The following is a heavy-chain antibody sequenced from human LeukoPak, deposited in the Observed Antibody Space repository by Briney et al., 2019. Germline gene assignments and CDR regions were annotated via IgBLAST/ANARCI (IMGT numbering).Heavy chain of an antibody. D-gene: IGHD2-15*01. CDR3: TGGGFCSGGSCYSIGFDP. Sequence: GGSLRLSCAASGFTFSSYAMSWVRQAPGKGLVWVSRVNSDGTTTTYADSVKGRFTISRDNAKNTLYLQMNSLRAEDTAIYFCTGGGFCSGGSCYSIGFDPWGQGTLVTVSS. CDR1: GFTFSSYA. J-gene: IGHJ5*02. CDR2: VNSDGTTT. V-gene: IGHV3-74*01.